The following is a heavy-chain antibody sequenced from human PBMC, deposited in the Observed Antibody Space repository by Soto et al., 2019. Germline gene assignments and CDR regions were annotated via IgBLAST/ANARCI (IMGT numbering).Heavy chain of an antibody. CDR1: GGTFSSYA. D-gene: IGHD3-16*01. V-gene: IGHV1-69*01. Sequence: QVQLVQSGAEVKKPGSSVKVSCKASGGTFSSYAISWVRQAPGQGLEWMGGIIPIFGTANYAQKFQGRVTITADESTSTAYMELSSLRSEDTAVYYCARDWILRLGELKSPWFDPWGQGPLVTVSS. CDR2: IIPIFGTA. J-gene: IGHJ5*02. CDR3: ARDWILRLGELKSPWFDP.